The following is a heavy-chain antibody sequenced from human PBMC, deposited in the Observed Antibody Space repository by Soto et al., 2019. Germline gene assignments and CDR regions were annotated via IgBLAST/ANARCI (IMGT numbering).Heavy chain of an antibody. CDR2: IYSGGST. CDR3: AREGIAAAAPFDY. J-gene: IGHJ4*02. Sequence: EVQLVETGGGLIQPGGSLRLSCAASGFTVSSNYMSWVCQAPGKGLEWVSVIYSGGSTYYADSVKGRFTISRDNSKNTLYLQMNSLRAEDTAVYYCAREGIAAAAPFDYWGQGTLVTVSS. V-gene: IGHV3-53*02. CDR1: GFTVSSNY. D-gene: IGHD6-13*01.